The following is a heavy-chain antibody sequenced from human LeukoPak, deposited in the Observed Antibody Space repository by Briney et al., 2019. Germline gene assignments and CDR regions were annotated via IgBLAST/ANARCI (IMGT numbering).Heavy chain of an antibody. D-gene: IGHD1-1*01. CDR3: ARASKAGIDC. Sequence: PGGSLRLSCAASGFTFSSYNMNWVRQAPGKGLEWISSISSSSGYIYYADSVKGRFTISRDNAKNSLYLQMNSLSAEDTAVYYCARASKAGIDCWGQGTLVTVSS. V-gene: IGHV3-21*01. CDR1: GFTFSSYN. CDR2: ISSSSGYI. J-gene: IGHJ4*02.